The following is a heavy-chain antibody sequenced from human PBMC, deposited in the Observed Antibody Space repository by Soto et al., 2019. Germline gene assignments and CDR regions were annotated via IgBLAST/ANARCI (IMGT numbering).Heavy chain of an antibody. J-gene: IGHJ6*02. V-gene: IGHV5-51*01. D-gene: IGHD3-10*01. Sequence: SLKISCKGSGYSFTSYWIGWVRQMPGKGLEWMGIIYPGDSDTRYSPSFQGQVTISADKSISTAYLQWSSLKASDTAMYYCARHDYGSGSYYYYYGMDVWGQGTTVTV. CDR1: GYSFTSYW. CDR3: ARHDYGSGSYYYYYGMDV. CDR2: IYPGDSDT.